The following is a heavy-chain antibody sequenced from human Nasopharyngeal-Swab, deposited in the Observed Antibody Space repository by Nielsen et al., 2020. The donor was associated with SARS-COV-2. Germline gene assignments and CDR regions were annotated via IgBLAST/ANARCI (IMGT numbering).Heavy chain of an antibody. V-gene: IGHV3-33*01. CDR1: GFNFNSYN. J-gene: IGHJ4*02. CDR2: IWFDGSDI. Sequence: GESLKISCAASGFNFNSYNMHWVRQVPGKGLDRVALIWFDGSDIFYATSVKGRFTISRDNSKNILYLQMDSLRVEDTAIYYCARDEGGLTMPLDYWGQGILVTVSS. D-gene: IGHD2/OR15-2a*01. CDR3: ARDEGGLTMPLDY.